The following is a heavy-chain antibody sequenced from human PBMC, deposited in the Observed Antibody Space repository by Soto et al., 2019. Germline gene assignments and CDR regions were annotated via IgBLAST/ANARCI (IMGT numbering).Heavy chain of an antibody. V-gene: IGHV4-38-2*02. D-gene: IGHD3-10*01. Sequence: SETLSLTCTVSGYSISSGYYWGWIRQPPGKGLEWIGSIYHSGSTYYNPSLKSRVTISVDTSKNQFSLKLSSVTAADTAVYYCARDTPGWEVRGGMYNWFDPWGQGTLVTVSS. CDR3: ARDTPGWEVRGGMYNWFDP. CDR2: IYHSGST. J-gene: IGHJ5*02. CDR1: GYSISSGYY.